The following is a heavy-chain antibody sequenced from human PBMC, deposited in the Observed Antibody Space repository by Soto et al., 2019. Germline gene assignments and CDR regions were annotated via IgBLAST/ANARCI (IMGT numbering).Heavy chain of an antibody. CDR2: IYYSGST. V-gene: IGHV4-59*01. CDR1: GGSISSYY. J-gene: IGHJ1*01. CDR3: ARSRTTVTPSGFQH. Sequence: NPSETLSLTCTVSGGSISSYYWSWIRQPPGKGLEWIGYIYYSGSTNYNPSLKSRVTISVDTSKNQFSLKLSSVTAADTAVYYRARSRTTVTPSGFQHWGQGTLVTVSS. D-gene: IGHD4-17*01.